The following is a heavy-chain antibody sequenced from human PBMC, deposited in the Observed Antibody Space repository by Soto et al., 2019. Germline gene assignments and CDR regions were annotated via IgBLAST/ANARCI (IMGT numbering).Heavy chain of an antibody. CDR3: AHIPNNYDILTGYYLDWFDP. CDR1: GFSLSTSGVG. Sequence: QITLKESGPTLVKPTQTLTLTCTFSGFSLSTSGVGVGWIRQPPGKALEWLALIYWDDDKRYSPSLKSRLTITTDTSKNQVVLTMTNMDLVDTATYYCAHIPNNYDILTGYYLDWFDPWGQGTLVTVSS. CDR2: IYWDDDK. V-gene: IGHV2-5*02. J-gene: IGHJ5*02. D-gene: IGHD3-9*01.